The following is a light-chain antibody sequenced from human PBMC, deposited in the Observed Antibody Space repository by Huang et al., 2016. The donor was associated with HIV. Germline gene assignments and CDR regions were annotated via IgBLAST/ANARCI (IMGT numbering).Light chain of an antibody. V-gene: IGKV4-1*01. Sequence: DIVMTQSPDSLAVSLGERATINCKSSQSVLYSSNNKNYLAWYQPKPGQPPKLLIYWACTRESGVPDRFSGSGSGTDFTLTISSLQAEDVAVYYCQQYYSTRTFGQGTKVEIK. J-gene: IGKJ1*01. CDR3: QQYYSTRT. CDR2: WAC. CDR1: QSVLYSSNNKNY.